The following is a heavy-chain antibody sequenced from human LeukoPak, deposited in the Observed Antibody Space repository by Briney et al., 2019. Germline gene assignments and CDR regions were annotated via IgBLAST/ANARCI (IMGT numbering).Heavy chain of an antibody. CDR1: GFTFSSYA. CDR2: ISGSGGST. CDR3: ARPHLGYSDLVY. D-gene: IGHD5-12*01. Sequence: GGSLRLSCAASGFTFSSYAMSWVRQAPGKGLEWVSVISGSGGSTYCADSVKGRFTISRDNAKNSLYLQMNSLRAEDTAVYYCARPHLGYSDLVYWGQGTLVTVSS. J-gene: IGHJ4*02. V-gene: IGHV3-23*01.